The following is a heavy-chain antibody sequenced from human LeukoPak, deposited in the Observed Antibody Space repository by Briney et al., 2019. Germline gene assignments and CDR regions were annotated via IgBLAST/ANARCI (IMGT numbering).Heavy chain of an antibody. Sequence: GGSLRLSCAASGFTFSSYAMNWVRQAPGKGLEWVSAISGSGGSTYYADSVKGRFTISRDNSKNTLYLQINILRGEDTAKYYCAKDKQWLVPGNWFDPWGQGTLVTVYS. J-gene: IGHJ5*02. CDR3: AKDKQWLVPGNWFDP. D-gene: IGHD6-19*01. CDR2: ISGSGGST. V-gene: IGHV3-23*01. CDR1: GFTFSSYA.